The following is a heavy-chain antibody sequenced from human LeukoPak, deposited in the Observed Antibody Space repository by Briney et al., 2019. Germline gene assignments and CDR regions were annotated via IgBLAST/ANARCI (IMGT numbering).Heavy chain of an antibody. V-gene: IGHV4-4*02. CDR2: IYHSGST. CDR3: ARGSITTAVAGTVDY. CDR1: GGSISSSNW. Sequence: TSETLSLTCAVSGGSISSSNWWSWVRPPPGKGLEWIGEIYHSGSTYYNPSLKSRVTISVDTSKNQFSLKLSSVTAADTAVYYCARGSITTAVAGTVDYWGQGTLVTVSS. D-gene: IGHD6-19*01. J-gene: IGHJ4*02.